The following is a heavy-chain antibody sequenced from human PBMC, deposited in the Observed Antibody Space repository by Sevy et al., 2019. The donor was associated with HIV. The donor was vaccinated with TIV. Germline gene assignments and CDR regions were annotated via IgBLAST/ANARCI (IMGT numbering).Heavy chain of an antibody. CDR3: AKDGGDIVVVPAAIPVYYYYGMDV. J-gene: IGHJ6*02. D-gene: IGHD2-2*01. CDR1: GFTFSSYA. CDR2: ISGSGGST. V-gene: IGHV3-23*01. Sequence: LSLTCAASGFTFSSYAMSWVRQAPGKGLEWVSAISGSGGSTYYADSVKGRFTISRDNSKNTLYLQMNSLRAEDTAVYYCAKDGGDIVVVPAAIPVYYYYGMDVWGQGTTVTVSS.